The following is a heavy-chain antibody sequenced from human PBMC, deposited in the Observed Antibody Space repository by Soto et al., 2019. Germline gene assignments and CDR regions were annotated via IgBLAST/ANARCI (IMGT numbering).Heavy chain of an antibody. CDR3: ARAVYCGDDCYSYGMDV. CDR1: GYSFTDDY. Sequence: GASVKVSCKTSGYSFTDDYLQWVRQAPGQGLEWVGWINPHSGSTNFAQKFLGRVSMTRDTSTSTAYMELFSLTSDDTAIYYCARAVYCGDDCYSYGMDVWGQGTTVTVYS. J-gene: IGHJ6*02. CDR2: INPHSGST. V-gene: IGHV1-2*02. D-gene: IGHD2-21*02.